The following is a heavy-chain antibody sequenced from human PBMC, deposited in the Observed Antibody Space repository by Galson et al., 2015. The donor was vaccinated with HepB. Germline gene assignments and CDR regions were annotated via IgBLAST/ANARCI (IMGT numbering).Heavy chain of an antibody. V-gene: IGHV3-7*01. Sequence: SLRLSCAASGFTLSSYWMTWVRQAPGKGLEWVANTKPDGGEKYYVDSVEGRFTISRDNAKNSLFLQMSSLRVEDTAVYYCARGKWGFAVWGKGTTVTVSS. CDR2: TKPDGGEK. CDR1: GFTLSSYW. CDR3: ARGKWGFAV. D-gene: IGHD2-15*01. J-gene: IGHJ6*04.